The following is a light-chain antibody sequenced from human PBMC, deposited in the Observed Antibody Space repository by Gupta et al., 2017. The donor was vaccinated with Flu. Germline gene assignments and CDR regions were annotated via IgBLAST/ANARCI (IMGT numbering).Light chain of an antibody. CDR1: SSDVGGYNY. V-gene: IGLV2-11*01. J-gene: IGLJ2*01. CDR3: CSYAGSYTYI. Sequence: SSDVGGYNYVSWYQQHPGKAPKLMMFDVSKRPSGVPDRFSGSKSGNTASLTISGLQAEDEADYYCCSYAGSYTYIFGGGTKLTVL. CDR2: DVS.